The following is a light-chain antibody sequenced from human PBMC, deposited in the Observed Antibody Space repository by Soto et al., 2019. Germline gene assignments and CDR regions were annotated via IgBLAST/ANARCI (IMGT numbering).Light chain of an antibody. J-gene: IGKJ1*01. CDR3: LQNNRYPWT. V-gene: IGKV1-9*01. CDR1: QGLSSY. Sequence: DIQLTQSPSFLSASVGDRVTITCRASQGLSSYLAWYQQKPGKAPNLLIYAAFTLQSGVPSRFSGSGSGTEFTLTISSLQPEDSATYYCLQNNRYPWTFGQGTKVDI. CDR2: AAF.